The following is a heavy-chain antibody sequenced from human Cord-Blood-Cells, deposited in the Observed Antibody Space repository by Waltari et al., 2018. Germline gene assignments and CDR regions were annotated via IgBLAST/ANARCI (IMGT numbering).Heavy chain of an antibody. J-gene: IGHJ4*02. D-gene: IGHD6-6*01. CDR3: ARGYSSSSLGLFDY. Sequence: QVQLVQSGAEVKKPGSSVKVSCKASGGTFSSYAISWVRQAPGQGLEWVGGTIPIFGTANHAQKFQGRVTLTADESTSTAYMELGSLRSEDTAVYYCARGYSSSSLGLFDYWGQGTLVTVSS. CDR2: TIPIFGTA. CDR1: GGTFSSYA. V-gene: IGHV1-69*01.